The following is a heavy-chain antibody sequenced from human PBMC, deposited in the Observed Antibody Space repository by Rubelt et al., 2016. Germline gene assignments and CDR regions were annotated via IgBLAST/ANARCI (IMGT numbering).Heavy chain of an antibody. J-gene: IGHJ5*02. D-gene: IGHD3-3*01. V-gene: IGHV4-4*02. Sequence: QVQLQESGPGLVKPSGTLSLTCAVSGGSISSSNWWSWVRQPPGKGLEWIGEIFHSGSTNYNPSLKSRVPISGDKSKNPFSLKLSSVTAADTAVYYCASYDCWSGAFDPWGQGTLVTVSS. CDR1: GGSISSSNW. CDR2: IFHSGST. CDR3: ASYDCWSGAFDP.